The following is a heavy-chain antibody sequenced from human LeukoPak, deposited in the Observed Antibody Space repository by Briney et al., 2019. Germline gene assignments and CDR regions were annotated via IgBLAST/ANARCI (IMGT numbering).Heavy chain of an antibody. V-gene: IGHV4-39*01. D-gene: IGHD3-10*01. J-gene: IGHJ5*02. CDR3: ARHWSRYYGPGSSLNWFDP. CDR1: GGSISSSSYY. CDR2: INHSGST. Sequence: PSETLSLTCTVSGGSISSSSYYWGWIRHPPGKGLEWIGEINHSGSTNYNPSLKSRVTISVDTSKNQFSLKLSSVTAADTAVYYGARHWSRYYGPGSSLNWFDPWGQGTLVTVSS.